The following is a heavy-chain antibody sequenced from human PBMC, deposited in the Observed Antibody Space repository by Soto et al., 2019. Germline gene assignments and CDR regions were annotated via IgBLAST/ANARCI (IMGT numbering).Heavy chain of an antibody. D-gene: IGHD6-13*01. CDR2: VSYDGSNK. V-gene: IGHV3-30*18. J-gene: IGHJ4*02. Sequence: QVQLVESGGGVVQPGTSLRLSCAASRFTFSGYGMQWVRQAPGKGLEWVAVVSYDGSNKYYADSVKGRFTISRDNSKNTLFLQMNSLRAEDTAVYYCAKERTTAAGGAIDDWGQGMLVTVSS. CDR1: RFTFSGYG. CDR3: AKERTTAAGGAIDD.